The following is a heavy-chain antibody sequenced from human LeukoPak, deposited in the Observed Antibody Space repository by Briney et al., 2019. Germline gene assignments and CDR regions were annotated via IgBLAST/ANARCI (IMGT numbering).Heavy chain of an antibody. CDR1: GYTFTGYY. Sequence: ASVKVSCKASGYTFTGYYMHWVRQAPGQGLEWMGWINPNNGGTNYAQKFQGRVTMTRDTSISTAYMELSRLRSDDTAVYYCARVRQQLVRRTSYYYYYGMDVWGQGTTVTVSS. CDR3: ARVRQQLVRRTSYYYYYGMDV. CDR2: INPNNGGT. D-gene: IGHD6-13*01. V-gene: IGHV1-2*02. J-gene: IGHJ6*02.